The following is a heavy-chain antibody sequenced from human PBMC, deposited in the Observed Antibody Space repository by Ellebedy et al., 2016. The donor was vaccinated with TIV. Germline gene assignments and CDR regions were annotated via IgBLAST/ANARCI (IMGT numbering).Heavy chain of an antibody. CDR1: GFTFSSYD. CDR2: IGAAGDS. V-gene: IGHV3-13*01. CDR3: ARATAGFDY. J-gene: IGHJ4*02. D-gene: IGHD1-14*01. Sequence: GESLKIPCAASGFTFSSYDMHWLRQGSGSGLEWVSSIGAAGDSYYAGPVKGRVAISRENAKNSLHLQLNNLRVGDKAVYFCARATAGFDYWGQGTLVTVSS.